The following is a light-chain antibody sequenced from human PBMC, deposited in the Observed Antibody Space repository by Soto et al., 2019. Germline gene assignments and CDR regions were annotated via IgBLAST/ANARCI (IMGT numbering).Light chain of an antibody. CDR1: QDIGRW. V-gene: IGKV1-5*01. J-gene: IGKJ1*01. CDR2: DAS. Sequence: DIQMTQSPATLSASVGDRVSITCRASQDIGRWLAWYQQKPGKAPKVLIWDASSLQRGVPSRFTGSGSGTEFTLTINGLQPDDFATYYCQQYNGYRTWTFGQGTKVDIK. CDR3: QQYNGYRTWT.